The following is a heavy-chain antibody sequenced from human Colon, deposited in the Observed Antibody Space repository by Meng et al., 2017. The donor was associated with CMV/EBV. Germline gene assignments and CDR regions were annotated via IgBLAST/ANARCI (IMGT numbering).Heavy chain of an antibody. CDR2: IYYRSRWLR. CDR3: ARRHFSGWYYLDS. Sequence: SQTLSLTRAITGDTVSRDSIGWNWIRQSPSRGLEWLGRIYYRSRWLRDYAESVRSRIGIDADTSTNEVSLRLESVTPEDTAVYYCARRHFSGWYYLDSWGQGTLVTVSS. D-gene: IGHD6-19*01. CDR1: GDTVSRDSIG. V-gene: IGHV6-1*01. J-gene: IGHJ5*01.